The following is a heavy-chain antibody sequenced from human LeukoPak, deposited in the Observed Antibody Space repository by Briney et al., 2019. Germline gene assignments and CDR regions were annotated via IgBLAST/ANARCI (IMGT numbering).Heavy chain of an antibody. CDR3: VRDYRACFDY. CDR1: EFTFSGYY. J-gene: IGHJ4*02. V-gene: IGHV3-11*01. Sequence: SGGSLRLSCAASEFTFSGYYMSWIRQAPGKGLEWVSYISSSGSTIYYADSVKGRFTISRDNAKNSLYLQTNSLRAEDTAVYYCVRDYRACFDYWGQGTLVTVSS. D-gene: IGHD3-16*02. CDR2: ISSSGSTI.